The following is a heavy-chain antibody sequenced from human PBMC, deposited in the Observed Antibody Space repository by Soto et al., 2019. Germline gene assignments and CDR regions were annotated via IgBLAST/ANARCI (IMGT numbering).Heavy chain of an antibody. V-gene: IGHV4-61*01. CDR1: GGSVSSGSFY. J-gene: IGHJ5*02. Sequence: PSETLSLTCTVSGGSVSSGSFYWSWIRQPPGMGLDWIGFVYYIGRTNYNPSLKSRVAISVDTSKNQFSLKLSSVTAADTAVYYCAAEYNNSLFDPWSQGTLVTVSS. CDR2: VYYIGRT. CDR3: AAEYNNSLFDP. D-gene: IGHD1-20*01.